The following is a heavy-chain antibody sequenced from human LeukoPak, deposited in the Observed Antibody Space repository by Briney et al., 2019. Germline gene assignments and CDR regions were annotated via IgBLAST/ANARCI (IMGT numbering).Heavy chain of an antibody. CDR3: AKANSAYDYDCFDY. CDR1: DFSFITYA. D-gene: IGHD5-12*01. V-gene: IGHV3-23*01. CDR2: ISGGGDAT. Sequence: GGSLRLSCAASDFSFITYAMSWVRQAPGKGLEWVSTISGGGDATYYADSVKGRFTISRDNAKNSLYLQMNSLRAEDTAVYYCAKANSAYDYDCFDYWGQGTLVTVSS. J-gene: IGHJ4*02.